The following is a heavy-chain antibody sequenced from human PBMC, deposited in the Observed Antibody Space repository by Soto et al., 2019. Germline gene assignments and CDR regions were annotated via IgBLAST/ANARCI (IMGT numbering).Heavy chain of an antibody. Sequence: SETLSLTCTVSGGSISSGGYYWSWIRQHPGKGLEWIGYIYYSGSTYYNPSLKSRVTISVDTSKNQFTLKLSSVTAADTAVYYCARSRAVVVVAATPSWFDPWGQGTLVTVS. CDR3: ARSRAVVVVAATPSWFDP. CDR2: IYYSGST. D-gene: IGHD2-15*01. J-gene: IGHJ5*02. V-gene: IGHV4-31*03. CDR1: GGSISSGGYY.